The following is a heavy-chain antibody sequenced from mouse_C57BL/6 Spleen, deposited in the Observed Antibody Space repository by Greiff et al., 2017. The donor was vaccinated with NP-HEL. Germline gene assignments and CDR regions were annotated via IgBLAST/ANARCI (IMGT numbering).Heavy chain of an antibody. D-gene: IGHD1-1*01. V-gene: IGHV1-69*01. Sequence: QVQLKQPGAELVMPGASVKLSCKASGYTFTSYWMHWVKQRPGQGLEWIGEIDPSDSYTNYNQKFKGKSTLTVDKSSSTAYMQLSSLTSEDSAVYYCARSTTVVVDYWGQGTTLTVSS. CDR3: ARSTTVVVDY. J-gene: IGHJ2*01. CDR1: GYTFTSYW. CDR2: IDPSDSYT.